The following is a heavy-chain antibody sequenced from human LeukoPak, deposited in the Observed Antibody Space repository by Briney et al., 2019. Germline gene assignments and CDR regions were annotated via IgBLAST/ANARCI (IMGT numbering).Heavy chain of an antibody. J-gene: IGHJ6*02. CDR1: GFIFDDYG. CDR2: ISSSSSYI. D-gene: IGHD6-19*01. CDR3: ARGSVAGNYYYYGMDV. V-gene: IGHV3-21*01. Sequence: GGSLRLSCAASGFIFDDYGMNWVRQAPGKGLEWVSSISSSSSYIYYADSVKGRFTISRDNAKNSLYLQMNSLRAEDTAVYYCARGSVAGNYYYYGMDVWGQGTTVTVSS.